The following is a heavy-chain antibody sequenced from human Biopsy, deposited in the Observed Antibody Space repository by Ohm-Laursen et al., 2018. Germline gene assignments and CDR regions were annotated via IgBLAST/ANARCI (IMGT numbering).Heavy chain of an antibody. Sequence: SVKVSCKAPGGTFRNYGVNWVRQAPGQGLEWLGGNIPILGTGNYAQKFQDRVTVAADTSTSTATMELRSLRSDDTAVYYCATKLTGYFHHWGQGTLVIVSS. J-gene: IGHJ1*01. CDR2: NIPILGTG. CDR3: ATKLTGYFHH. V-gene: IGHV1-69*06. D-gene: IGHD3-9*01. CDR1: GGTFRNYG.